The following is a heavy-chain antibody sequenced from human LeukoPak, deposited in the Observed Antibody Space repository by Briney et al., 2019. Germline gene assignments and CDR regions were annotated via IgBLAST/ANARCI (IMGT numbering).Heavy chain of an antibody. Sequence: GASVKVSCKASGYTFTSYAMHWVRQAPGQRLEWMGWSNAGNGNTKYSQKFQGRVTITRDTSASTAYMGLSSLRSEDTAVYYCARDGIPSFSVVVPRYFDYWGQGTLVTVSS. V-gene: IGHV1-3*01. CDR3: ARDGIPSFSVVVPRYFDY. CDR1: GYTFTSYA. J-gene: IGHJ4*02. D-gene: IGHD2-2*01. CDR2: SNAGNGNT.